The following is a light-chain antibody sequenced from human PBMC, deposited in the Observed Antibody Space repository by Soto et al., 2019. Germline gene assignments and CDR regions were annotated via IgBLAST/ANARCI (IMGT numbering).Light chain of an antibody. V-gene: IGLV2-14*03. CDR2: DVT. CDR1: SSDVGSYNY. Sequence: QSVLTQPASVSGSPGQSITISCTGTSSDVGSYNYVSWYQQHPGKAPKLMTFDVTHRPPGISDRFSGSKSANTASLTISGLQAEDEAFYYCSSYTTRSTLVFGGGTKRPS. CDR3: SSYTTRSTLV. J-gene: IGLJ2*01.